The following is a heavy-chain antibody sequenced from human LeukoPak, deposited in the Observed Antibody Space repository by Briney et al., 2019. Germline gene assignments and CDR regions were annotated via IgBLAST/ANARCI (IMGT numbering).Heavy chain of an antibody. CDR3: ASSAIAARLRYYYMDV. CDR1: GYTFINYA. Sequence: ASVKVSCKASGYTFINYAIHWVRQAPGQRLEWMGWINTGNGNTKYSQQFQGRVTITADKSTSTAYMELSSLRSEDTAVYYCASSAIAARLRYYYMDVWGKGTTVTVSS. D-gene: IGHD6-6*01. V-gene: IGHV1-3*04. J-gene: IGHJ6*03. CDR2: INTGNGNT.